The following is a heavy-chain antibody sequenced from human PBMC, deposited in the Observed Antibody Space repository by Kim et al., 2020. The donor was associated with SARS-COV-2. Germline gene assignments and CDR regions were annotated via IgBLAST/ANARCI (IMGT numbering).Heavy chain of an antibody. CDR2: ITGNGDGT. J-gene: IGHJ3*01. Sequence: GGSLRLSCAASGFTFSGYAMGWVRQSPGNGPEWVASITGNGDGTYYADSVKGRFSISRDNSKNTVYLQMNSLRAEDTARYYCAKEKVGAGVGAFDLWGQG. V-gene: IGHV3-23*01. D-gene: IGHD6-13*01. CDR3: AKEKVGAGVGAFDL. CDR1: GFTFSGYA.